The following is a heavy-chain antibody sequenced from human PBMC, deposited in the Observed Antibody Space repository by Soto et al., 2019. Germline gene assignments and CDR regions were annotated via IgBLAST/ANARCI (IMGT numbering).Heavy chain of an antibody. J-gene: IGHJ5*02. D-gene: IGHD2-2*01. Sequence: GGSLRLSCAASGFAFSSFEMTWVRQAPGKGLEWVSYISSIGSTIYYADSVKGRFTISRDNAKNAPYLQMNSLRAEDTAVYYCASQPAVWPFNWFDPWGQGTLVTVSS. CDR2: ISSIGSTI. CDR1: GFAFSSFE. V-gene: IGHV3-48*03. CDR3: ASQPAVWPFNWFDP.